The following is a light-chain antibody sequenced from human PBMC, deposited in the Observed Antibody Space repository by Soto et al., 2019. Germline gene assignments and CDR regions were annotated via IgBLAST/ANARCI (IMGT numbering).Light chain of an antibody. V-gene: IGKV1-8*01. CDR1: QGISSY. CDR3: QQYYSYPLT. Sequence: AIRMTQSPSSFSASTGDRVTITCRASQGISSYLAWYQQKPGKAPKLLISAASTLQSGLPSRFSGSGSGTDFTLTISCLQSEDFATYYCQQYYSYPLTFGGGTKVEIK. CDR2: AAS. J-gene: IGKJ4*01.